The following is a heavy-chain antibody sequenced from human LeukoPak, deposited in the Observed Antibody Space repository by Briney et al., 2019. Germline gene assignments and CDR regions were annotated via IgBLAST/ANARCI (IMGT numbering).Heavy chain of an antibody. CDR1: GGSISSSNHY. CDR2: INYSGST. Sequence: PSETQSLTCTVSGGSISSSNHYWGWIRQPPGKGLEWIGSINYSGSTYYNPSLKSRVTKSVDMSKNQFSLKLSSVTAADTAVYYCARHRSGYSYGFDYWGQGTLVAVSS. J-gene: IGHJ4*02. V-gene: IGHV4-39*01. D-gene: IGHD5-18*01. CDR3: ARHRSGYSYGFDY.